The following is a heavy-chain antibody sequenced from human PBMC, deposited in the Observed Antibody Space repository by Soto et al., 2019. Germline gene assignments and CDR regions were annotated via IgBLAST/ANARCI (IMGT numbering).Heavy chain of an antibody. J-gene: IGHJ4*02. CDR2: ITPFSGEV. Sequence: QMQLVQSGAEVKKTGSSVTVSCKALGNTFTYRYLHWVRQAPGQALEWMGWITPFSGEVHYAQKFQERVTITRDRSINTAYMQMSSLRSEDTAMYFCAGGGAGSGPFTWELPDHWGQGPLVTVSS. CDR3: AGGGAGSGPFTWELPDH. CDR1: GNTFTYRY. V-gene: IGHV1-45*02. D-gene: IGHD1-26*01.